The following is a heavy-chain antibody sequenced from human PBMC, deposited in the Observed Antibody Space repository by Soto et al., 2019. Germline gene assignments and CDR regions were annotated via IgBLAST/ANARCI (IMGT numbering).Heavy chain of an antibody. J-gene: IGHJ6*02. D-gene: IGHD3-16*01. CDR1: GGTFSSYT. Sequence: QVQLVQSGAEVKKPGSSVKVSCKASGGTFSSYTISWVRQAPGQGLEWMGRIIPILGIANYAQKFQGSVTITEDKSTGTAYMELSSLRSEDTTVYYCAGGGIPRPMDVWGQGTTVTVSS. V-gene: IGHV1-69*02. CDR3: AGGGIPRPMDV. CDR2: IIPILGIA.